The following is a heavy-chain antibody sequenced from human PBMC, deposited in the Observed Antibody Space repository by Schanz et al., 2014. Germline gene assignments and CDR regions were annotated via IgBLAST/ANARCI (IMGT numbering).Heavy chain of an antibody. J-gene: IGHJ4*02. CDR1: GFTFSDYY. CDR3: AKDHPSSGWPAFDV. V-gene: IGHV3-23*04. CDR2: IRTSASDT. D-gene: IGHD6-19*01. Sequence: EVQLVESGGSVVQPGRSLRLSCAASGFTFSDYYMAWIRQAPGKGLEWVSTIRTSASDTFYADSVKGRFSISRDLSSNTLYLQMNSLRADDSAIYYCAKDHPSSGWPAFDVWGQGTQVTVSS.